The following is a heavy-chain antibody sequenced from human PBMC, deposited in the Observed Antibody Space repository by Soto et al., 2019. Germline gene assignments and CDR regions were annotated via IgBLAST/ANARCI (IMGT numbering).Heavy chain of an antibody. V-gene: IGHV1-69*06. CDR3: ARNQKAYFGGDCYSWYFDL. Sequence: SVKVSCKASGGTFSSHAISWVRQAPGQGLEWMGGIIPIFGTANYAQKFQGRVTITADKSTSTAYMELSSLRSEDTAVYYCARNQKAYFGGDCYSWYFDLWGRGTLVTVSS. CDR1: GGTFSSHA. J-gene: IGHJ2*01. D-gene: IGHD2-21*02. CDR2: IIPIFGTA.